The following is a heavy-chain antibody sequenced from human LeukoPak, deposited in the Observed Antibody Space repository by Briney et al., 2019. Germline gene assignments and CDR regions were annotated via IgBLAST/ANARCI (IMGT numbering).Heavy chain of an antibody. D-gene: IGHD4-23*01. J-gene: IGHJ6*01. CDR2: IYHRGST. V-gene: IGHV4-30-2*01. Sequence: SETLSLTCAVSGGSICSGGYSWRSIRQPRGKGLECIGYIYHRGSTHYNPCLKNRVTISVDRSKHQFSLKLSSETATDTAVYYCARGVGNPIYYYGMDVWGQGTRVSVSS. CDR1: GGSICSGGYS. CDR3: ARGVGNPIYYYGMDV.